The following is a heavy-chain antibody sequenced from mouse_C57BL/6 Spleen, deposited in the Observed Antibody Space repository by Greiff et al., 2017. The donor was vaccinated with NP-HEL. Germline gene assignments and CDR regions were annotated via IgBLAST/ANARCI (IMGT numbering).Heavy chain of an antibody. CDR1: GYTFTDYY. CDR2: INPYNGGT. CDR3: ARSYYSNYAMDY. J-gene: IGHJ4*01. Sequence: EVKLQESGPVLVKPGASVKMSCKASGYTFTDYYMNWVKQSHGKSLEWIGVINPYNGGTSYNQKFKGKATLTVDKSSSTAYMELNSLTSEDSAVYYCARSYYSNYAMDYWGQGTSVTVSS. D-gene: IGHD2-12*01. V-gene: IGHV1-19*01.